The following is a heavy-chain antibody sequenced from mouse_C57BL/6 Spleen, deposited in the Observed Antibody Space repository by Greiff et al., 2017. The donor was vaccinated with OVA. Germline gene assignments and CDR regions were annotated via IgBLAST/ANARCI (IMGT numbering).Heavy chain of an antibody. V-gene: IGHV1-82*01. CDR3: ARWLGGYFDV. D-gene: IGHD2-2*01. CDR2: IYPGDGDT. J-gene: IGHJ1*03. CDR1: GYAFSSSW. Sequence: VKLQQSGPELVKPGASVKISCKASGYAFSSSWMNWVKQRPGKGLEWIGRIYPGDGDTNYNGKFKGKATLTADKSSSTAYMQLSSLTSEDSAVYFCARWLGGYFDVWGTGTTVTVSS.